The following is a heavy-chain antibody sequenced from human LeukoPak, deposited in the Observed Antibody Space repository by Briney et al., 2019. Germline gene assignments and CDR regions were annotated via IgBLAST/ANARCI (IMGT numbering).Heavy chain of an antibody. Sequence: GGSLRLSCAASGFTVSSNYMSWVRQAPGKGLEWVSVIHSGGSTYYADSVKGRFTISRDNSKNTLYLQMNSLRAEDTAVYYCARYEYYYDSSGYTNWGQGTLVTVSS. D-gene: IGHD3-22*01. CDR3: ARYEYYYDSSGYTN. J-gene: IGHJ4*02. V-gene: IGHV3-53*01. CDR1: GFTVSSNY. CDR2: IHSGGST.